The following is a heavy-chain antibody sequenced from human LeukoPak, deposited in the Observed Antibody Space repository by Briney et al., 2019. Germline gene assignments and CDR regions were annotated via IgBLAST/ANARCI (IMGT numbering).Heavy chain of an antibody. CDR1: GFTFSTYG. D-gene: IGHD3-10*01. J-gene: IGHJ4*02. V-gene: IGHV3-30*18. CDR2: ISNDGRNK. Sequence: GGSLRLSCAASGFTFSTYGMHWVRQAPGKGLEWVAVISNDGRNKYYPDSVKGRFTFSKDNSKNTLYLQVNSLRAEDTAVYYCAKGGDYYGSGTKGYYFDYWGQGILVTVSS. CDR3: AKGGDYYGSGTKGYYFDY.